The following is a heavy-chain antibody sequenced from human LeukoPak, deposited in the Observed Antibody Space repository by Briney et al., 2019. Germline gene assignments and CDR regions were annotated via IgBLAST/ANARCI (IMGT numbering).Heavy chain of an antibody. CDR3: ARGPDVDTAMVNGEYYYYMDV. D-gene: IGHD5-18*01. Sequence: ASVKVSCKASGYTFINNWMHWVRQAPGQGLEWVGLINPTGTTTLYAQKFQGRVTITRNTSISTAYMELSSLRSEDTAVYYCARGPDVDTAMVNGEYYYYMDVWGKGTTVTVSS. J-gene: IGHJ6*03. CDR2: INPTGTTT. V-gene: IGHV1-46*01. CDR1: GYTFINNW.